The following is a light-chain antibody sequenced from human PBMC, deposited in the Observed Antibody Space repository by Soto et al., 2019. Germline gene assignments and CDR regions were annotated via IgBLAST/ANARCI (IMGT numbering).Light chain of an antibody. CDR3: CSYAGDSALV. CDR1: RSDIGSYNL. J-gene: IGLJ2*01. CDR2: DGS. Sequence: QSALTQPASVSGSPGQSITISCTGTRSDIGSYNLVSWYQQHPDKAPKLMIYDGSKRPSGVSDRFSGSKSGNTASLTISGLQAEEEADYYCCSYAGDSALVFGGGTKLTVL. V-gene: IGLV2-23*01.